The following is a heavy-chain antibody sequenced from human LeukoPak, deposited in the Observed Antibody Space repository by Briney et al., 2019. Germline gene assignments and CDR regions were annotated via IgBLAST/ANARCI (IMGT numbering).Heavy chain of an antibody. CDR1: GYTFTEYY. D-gene: IGHD6-19*01. CDR2: ITPNGGAT. J-gene: IGHJ3*02. CDR3: ASLGSSGWQLMGGTFDI. V-gene: IGHV1-2*02. Sequence: ASVKVSCKASGYTFTEYYMHWVRQAPGQGLEWMGWITPNGGATDYTQTFQGRVTMTRDTSTSTAYMELSRLRSDDTAVYYCASLGSSGWQLMGGTFDIWGQGTLVTVSS.